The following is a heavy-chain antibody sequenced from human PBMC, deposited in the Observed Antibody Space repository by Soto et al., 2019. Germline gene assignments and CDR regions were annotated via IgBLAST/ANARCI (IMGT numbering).Heavy chain of an antibody. CDR2: IIPILGIA. V-gene: IGHV1-69*02. CDR3: AFNPYYDFWSGYIFDY. CDR1: GGTFSSYT. J-gene: IGHJ4*02. D-gene: IGHD3-3*01. Sequence: RASVKVSCKASGGTFSSYTISWVRQAPGQGLEWMGRIIPILGIANYAQKFQGRVTITADKSTSTAYMELSSLRSEDTAVYYCAFNPYYDFWSGYIFDYWGQGTLVTVSS.